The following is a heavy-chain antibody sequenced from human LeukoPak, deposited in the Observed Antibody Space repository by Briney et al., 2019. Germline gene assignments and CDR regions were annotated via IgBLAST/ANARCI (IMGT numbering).Heavy chain of an antibody. CDR3: ARISTGSTGPNFDY. CDR2: ISSSSSYI. Sequence: GGSLRLSRAASGFTFSSYSMNWVRQAPGKGLEWVSSISSSSSYIYYADSVKGRFTISRDNAKNSLYLQMNSLRAEDTAVYYCARISTGSTGPNFDYWGQGTLVTVSS. V-gene: IGHV3-21*01. CDR1: GFTFSSYS. D-gene: IGHD3-9*01. J-gene: IGHJ4*02.